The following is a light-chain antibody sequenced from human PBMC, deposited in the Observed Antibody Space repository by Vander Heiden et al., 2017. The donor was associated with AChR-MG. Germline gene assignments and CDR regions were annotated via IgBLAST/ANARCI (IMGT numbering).Light chain of an antibody. V-gene: IGKV1-39*01. J-gene: IGKJ1*01. CDR3: QQSDRTPLT. CDR1: QSSSSY. Sequence: IQMTHSPSSLSASVGDRFTITCRVSQSSSSYLNWYQQKPGKAPKLLIYAASILQSGVPARFSGSGSGTDFTLTISRLQPEDFATYYCQQSDRTPLTFGQGTKVEIK. CDR2: AAS.